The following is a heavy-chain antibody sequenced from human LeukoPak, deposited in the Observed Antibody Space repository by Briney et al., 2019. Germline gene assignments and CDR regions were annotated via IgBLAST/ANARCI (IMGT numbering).Heavy chain of an antibody. J-gene: IGHJ4*02. Sequence: GGSLRLSCAASGFTFRKYWMAWVRQAPGRGLEWVATIAANGNDKDYEDALQGRFTISRDNTRNSLSLRIDSLRAEDTAQYYCAREVFFQFDNWGQGALVTVSS. CDR3: AREVFFQFDN. V-gene: IGHV3-7*03. CDR1: GFTFRKYW. CDR2: IAANGNDK.